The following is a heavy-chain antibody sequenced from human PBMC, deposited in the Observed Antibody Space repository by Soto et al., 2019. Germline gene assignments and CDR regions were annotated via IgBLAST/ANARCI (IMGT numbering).Heavy chain of an antibody. V-gene: IGHV3-7*01. CDR1: GFTFSSHW. CDR3: ARATLYDILTGYGY. CDR2: IKEDGSEK. D-gene: IGHD3-9*01. Sequence: LRLSCAASGFTFSSHWTSWVRQAPGKGLEWVANIKEDGSEKYYADSVKGRFTISRDNAKNSLYLQMNSLRAEDTAVYYCARATLYDILTGYGYWGQGTLVTVSS. J-gene: IGHJ4*02.